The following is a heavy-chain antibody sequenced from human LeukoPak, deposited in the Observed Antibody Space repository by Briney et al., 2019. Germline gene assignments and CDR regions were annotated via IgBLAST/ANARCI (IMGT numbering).Heavy chain of an antibody. CDR2: INPNSGGT. V-gene: IGHV1-2*02. J-gene: IGHJ5*02. CDR1: GYTFTGYY. CDR3: ARGYCSSTSCFGFDP. D-gene: IGHD2-2*01. Sequence: ASVKVSCKASGYTFTGYYMDWVRQAPGQGLEWMGWINPNSGGTNYAQKFQGRVTMTMDTSISTAYMELSRLRSDDTAVYYCARGYCSSTSCFGFDPWGQGTLVTVSS.